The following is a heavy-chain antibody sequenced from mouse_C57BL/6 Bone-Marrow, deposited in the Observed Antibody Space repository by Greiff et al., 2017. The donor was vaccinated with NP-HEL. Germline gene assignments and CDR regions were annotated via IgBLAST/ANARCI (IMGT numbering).Heavy chain of an antibody. Sequence: EVQGVESVAELVRPGASVKLSCTASGFNIKNTYMHWVKQRPEQGLEWIGRIDPANGNTKYAPKFQGKATITADTSSNTAYLQLSSLTSEDTAIYYCARSSFYYYGSSYTWFAYWGQGTLVTVSA. D-gene: IGHD1-1*01. CDR1: GFNIKNTY. CDR2: IDPANGNT. CDR3: ARSSFYYYGSSYTWFAY. V-gene: IGHV14-3*01. J-gene: IGHJ3*01.